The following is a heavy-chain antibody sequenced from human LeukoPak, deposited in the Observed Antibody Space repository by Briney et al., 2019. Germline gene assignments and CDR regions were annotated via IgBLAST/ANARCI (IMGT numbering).Heavy chain of an antibody. D-gene: IGHD5-12*01. CDR1: GFTFSSYS. Sequence: GGSLRLSCAASGFTFSSYSMNWVRQAPGKGLEWVSSISSSGSYIYYADSVKGRFTISRDNAKNSLYLQMNSLRAEDTAVYYCARVGYSGYDWKGGYYYYYGMDVWGQGTTVTVSS. CDR3: ARVGYSGYDWKGGYYYYYGMDV. CDR2: ISSSGSYI. J-gene: IGHJ6*02. V-gene: IGHV3-21*01.